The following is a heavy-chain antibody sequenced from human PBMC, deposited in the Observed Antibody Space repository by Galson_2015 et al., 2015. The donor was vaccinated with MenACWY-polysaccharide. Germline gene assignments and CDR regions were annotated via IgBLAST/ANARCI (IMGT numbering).Heavy chain of an antibody. D-gene: IGHD3-3*01. J-gene: IGHJ4*02. CDR3: AHRKLITVFGLVTDVGLYFDY. CDR2: VYWDDDE. CDR1: GLSLSTSGVG. V-gene: IGHV2-5*02. Sequence: PALVKPTQTLTLTCTFSGLSLSTSGVGVGWIRQPPGKAPEWLALVYWDDDERYSPSLTNRVTVTKDTSKNQVVLSMTNMDPVDTATYFCAHRKLITVFGLVTDVGLYFDYWSQGTLVTVSS.